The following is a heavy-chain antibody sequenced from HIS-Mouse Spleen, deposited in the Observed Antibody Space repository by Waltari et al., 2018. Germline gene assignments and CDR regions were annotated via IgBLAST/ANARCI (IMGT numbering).Heavy chain of an antibody. V-gene: IGHV1-18*01. CDR3: ARDRSGYDFWSGYYTFDY. D-gene: IGHD3-3*01. CDR1: GYTFTSYG. Sequence: QVQLVQSGAEVKKPGASVKVSCKASGYTFTSYGISWVRPATGQGLEWMGWISAYNGNTNYAQKLQGRVTMTTDTSTSTAYMELRSLRSDDTAVYYCARDRSGYDFWSGYYTFDYWGQGTLVTVSS. CDR2: ISAYNGNT. J-gene: IGHJ4*02.